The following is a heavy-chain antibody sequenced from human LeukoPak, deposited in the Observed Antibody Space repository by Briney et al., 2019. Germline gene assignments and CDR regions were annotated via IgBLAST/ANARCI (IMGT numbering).Heavy chain of an antibody. CDR2: IYYSGST. V-gene: IGHV4-59*08. D-gene: IGHD3-10*01. Sequence: SETLSLTCTVSGGSISTYYWSWIRQTPGKGLEWIGYIYYSGSTNYNPSLKSRVTISVDTSKNQFSLKLSSVTAADTAVYYCARHLRGRDYYGSGSRNWFDPWGQGTLVTVSS. CDR3: ARHLRGRDYYGSGSRNWFDP. J-gene: IGHJ5*02. CDR1: GGSISTYY.